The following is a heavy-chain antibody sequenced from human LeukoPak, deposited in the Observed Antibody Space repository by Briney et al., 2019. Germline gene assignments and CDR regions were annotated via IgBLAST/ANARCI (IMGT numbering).Heavy chain of an antibody. CDR2: INGSGGST. V-gene: IGHV3-23*01. CDR3: AKDPRWSSGWRSSNGDAFDI. Sequence: PGGSLRLSCAASGFNFSSYAMSWVRQAPGKGLEWVSAINGSGGSTYYADSVKGRFTISRDNSKNTLYLQMNSLRAEDTAVYYCAKDPRWSSGWRSSNGDAFDIWGQGTMVTVSS. J-gene: IGHJ3*02. CDR1: GFNFSSYA. D-gene: IGHD6-19*01.